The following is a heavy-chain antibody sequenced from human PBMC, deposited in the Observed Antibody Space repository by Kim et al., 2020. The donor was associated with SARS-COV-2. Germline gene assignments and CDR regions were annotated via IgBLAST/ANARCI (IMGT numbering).Heavy chain of an antibody. Sequence: GGSLRLSCAASGFTFSNYWMSWVRHAPGKGLEGVANINLDGSQKYYVDSVKGRFTISRDNAKNSLYLQMNSLRAEDTAVYYCAKDLYWVQGTLVTVSS. CDR1: GFTFSNYW. V-gene: IGHV3-7*01. CDR2: INLDGSQK. J-gene: IGHJ4*02. CDR3: AKDLY.